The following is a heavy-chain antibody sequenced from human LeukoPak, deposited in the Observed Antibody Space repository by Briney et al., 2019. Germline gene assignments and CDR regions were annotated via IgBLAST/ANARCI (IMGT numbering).Heavy chain of an antibody. Sequence: GGSLRLSCAASGFTVSSNYMSWVCQAPGKGLEWVSVIYSGGSTYYADSVKGRFTISRDNSKNTLFLQMNSLRAEDTAVYYCARDRVVRAYFQYYMDVWGQGTLVTVSS. CDR2: IYSGGST. J-gene: IGHJ4*02. CDR1: GFTVSSNY. D-gene: IGHD3-10*01. V-gene: IGHV3-53*01. CDR3: ARDRVVRAYFQYYMDV.